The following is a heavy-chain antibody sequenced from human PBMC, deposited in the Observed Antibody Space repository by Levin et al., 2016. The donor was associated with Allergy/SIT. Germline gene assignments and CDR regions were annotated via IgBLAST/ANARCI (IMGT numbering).Heavy chain of an antibody. CDR2: IYTSGST. D-gene: IGHD1-26*01. Sequence: LRLSCTVSGGSISSGSYYWSWIRQPAGKGLEWIGRIYTSGSTNYNPSLKSRVTISVDTSKNQFSLKLSSVTAADTAVYYCARVPKIVGATSVDYWGQGTLVTVSS. V-gene: IGHV4-61*02. CDR1: GGSISSGSYY. J-gene: IGHJ4*02. CDR3: ARVPKIVGATSVDY.